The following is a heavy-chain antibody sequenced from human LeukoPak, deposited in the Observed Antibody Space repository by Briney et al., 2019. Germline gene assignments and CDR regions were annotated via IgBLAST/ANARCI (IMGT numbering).Heavy chain of an antibody. CDR3: AKDYCGGDCYKDGGGDY. CDR2: ISYDGSNK. V-gene: IGHV3-30*18. CDR1: GFTFSSYG. D-gene: IGHD2-21*02. Sequence: GGSLRLSCAASGFTFSSYGMHWVRQAPGKGLEWVAVISYDGSNKYYADSVKGRFTISRDNSKNTLYLQMNSLRAEDTAVYYCAKDYCGGDCYKDGGGDYWGQGTLVTVSS. J-gene: IGHJ4*02.